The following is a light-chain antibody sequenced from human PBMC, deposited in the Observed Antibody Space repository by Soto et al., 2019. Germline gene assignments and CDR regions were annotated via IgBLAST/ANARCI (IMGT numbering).Light chain of an antibody. CDR2: GAS. Sequence: EIVMTQSPATLSVSPGERATLSCRASQSVSSNLAWYQQKPGQAHRLLIYGASTRATGIPARLSGSGSGTEFTLTISSLQSEDFAVYYCQQHDKWPFTFGQGTKLDIK. J-gene: IGKJ2*01. CDR3: QQHDKWPFT. V-gene: IGKV3-15*01. CDR1: QSVSSN.